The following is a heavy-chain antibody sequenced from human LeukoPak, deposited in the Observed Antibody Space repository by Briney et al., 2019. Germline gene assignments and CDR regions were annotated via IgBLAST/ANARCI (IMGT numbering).Heavy chain of an antibody. CDR3: ARGAPGPRRYYYGMDV. CDR1: GFTFSSYD. Sequence: GGSLRLSCAASGFTFSSYDMHWVRHATGKGLEWVSAIGTAGDTYYPGSVKGRFTISRENAKSSLYLQMNSLRAGDTAVYYCARGAPGPRRYYYGMDVWGQGTTVTVSS. CDR2: IGTAGDT. V-gene: IGHV3-13*01. J-gene: IGHJ6*02.